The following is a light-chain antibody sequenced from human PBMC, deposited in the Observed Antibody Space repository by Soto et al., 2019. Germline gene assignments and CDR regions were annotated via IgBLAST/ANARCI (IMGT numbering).Light chain of an antibody. Sequence: IQLTQSPSSLSASVGDRVTITCRASQGISSYLAWYQQKPGKAPKLLIYAASTLQSGVPSRFSGSVSVTDFTLTISSLQPEDFATYYCQQLNSYPFFGGGTKVEIK. CDR2: AAS. CDR1: QGISSY. V-gene: IGKV1-9*01. CDR3: QQLNSYPF. J-gene: IGKJ4*01.